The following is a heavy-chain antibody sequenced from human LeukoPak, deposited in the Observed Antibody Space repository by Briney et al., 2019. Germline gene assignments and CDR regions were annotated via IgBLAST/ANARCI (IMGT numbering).Heavy chain of an antibody. CDR3: ARYAPPTTIVTRFFDY. CDR1: GFTFSSYS. J-gene: IGHJ4*02. V-gene: IGHV3-23*01. D-gene: IGHD4-11*01. Sequence: PGGSLRLSCAASGFTFSSYSMNWVRQAPGKGLEWVSAISGSGGSTYYADSVKGRFTISRDNSKNTLYLQMNSLRAEDTAVYYCARYAPPTTIVTRFFDYWGQGTLVTVSS. CDR2: ISGSGGST.